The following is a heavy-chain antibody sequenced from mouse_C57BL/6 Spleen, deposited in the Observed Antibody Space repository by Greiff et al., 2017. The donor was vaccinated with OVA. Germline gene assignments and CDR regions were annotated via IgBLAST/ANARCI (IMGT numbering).Heavy chain of an antibody. D-gene: IGHD2-1*01. Sequence: VQLQQSGAELVRPGASVKLSCTASGFNIKDDYMHWVKQRPEQGLEWIGWIDPENGDTEYASKFQGKATITADTSSNTAYLQLSSLTSEDTAVYYCTTGGNSVYAMDYWGQGTSVTVSS. CDR3: TTGGNSVYAMDY. CDR2: IDPENGDT. V-gene: IGHV14-4*01. CDR1: GFNIKDDY. J-gene: IGHJ4*01.